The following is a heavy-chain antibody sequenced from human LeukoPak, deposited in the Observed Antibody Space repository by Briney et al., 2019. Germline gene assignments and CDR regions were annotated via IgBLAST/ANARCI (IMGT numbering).Heavy chain of an antibody. Sequence: GGSLRLSCVASGFTFSDYWMTWVRQAPGKGLEWVANIKQDGSEKFCVDSVKGRFTISRDNAENSLYLHMNSLRAEDTAVYYCAKDPPYYYDSSGYGGGAFDIWGQGTMVTVSS. CDR3: AKDPPYYYDSSGYGGGAFDI. CDR1: GFTFSDYW. J-gene: IGHJ3*02. D-gene: IGHD3-22*01. CDR2: IKQDGSEK. V-gene: IGHV3-7*03.